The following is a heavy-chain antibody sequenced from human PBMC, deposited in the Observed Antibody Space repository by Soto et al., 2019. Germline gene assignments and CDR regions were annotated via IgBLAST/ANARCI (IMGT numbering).Heavy chain of an antibody. V-gene: IGHV1-24*01. Sequence: ASVKVSCKVSGYTLTELSMHWVRQAPGKGLEWMGGFDPEDGETIYAQKFQGRVTMTEDTSTDTAYMELSSLRSEDTAVYYCATSSGSGSYLYYYYGMDVWGQGTTVTVSS. CDR2: FDPEDGET. D-gene: IGHD3-10*01. CDR1: GYTLTELS. CDR3: ATSSGSGSYLYYYYGMDV. J-gene: IGHJ6*02.